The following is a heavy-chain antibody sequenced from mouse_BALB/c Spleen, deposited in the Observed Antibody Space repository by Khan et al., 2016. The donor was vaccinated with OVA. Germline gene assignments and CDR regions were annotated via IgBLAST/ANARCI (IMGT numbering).Heavy chain of an antibody. D-gene: IGHD4-1*01. CDR3: ASHLTGSFAY. J-gene: IGHJ3*01. CDR2: ISSGGDYT. V-gene: IGHV5-6*01. Sequence: EVELVESGGDLVKPGGSLKLSCAASGFTFSSYSMSWVRQTPDKRLEWVATISSGGDYTYHPDSVKGRFTISRDNAKNTLYLQMSSLKSEDTAMCYCASHLTGSFAYWGQGTLVTVSA. CDR1: GFTFSSYS.